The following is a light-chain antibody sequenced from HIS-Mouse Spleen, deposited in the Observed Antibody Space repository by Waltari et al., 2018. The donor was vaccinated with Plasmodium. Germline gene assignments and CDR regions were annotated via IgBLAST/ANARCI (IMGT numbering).Light chain of an antibody. Sequence: SSELTQDPAVSVALGPTVRITCHGDSPRSYYESWYQQKPGKAPVIVIYGKNNRPSGIPDRFSGSSSGNTASLTITGAQAEDEADYYCNSRDSSGNHWVFGGGTKLTVL. CDR1: SPRSYY. CDR3: NSRDSSGNHWV. CDR2: GKN. V-gene: IGLV3-19*01. J-gene: IGLJ3*02.